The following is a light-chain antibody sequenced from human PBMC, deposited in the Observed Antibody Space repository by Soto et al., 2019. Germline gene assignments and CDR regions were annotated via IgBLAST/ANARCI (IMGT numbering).Light chain of an antibody. V-gene: IGKV1-39*01. Sequence: DIQMTQSPSSLSASVGDRVTITCRASQSISSYLNWYQEKPGKAPKLLIYAASRLQSGVPSRFNGSGSGTDLTLNISSLQPEDFATYYCQQSYRPPRTFCPGTTVDIK. CDR1: QSISSY. CDR2: AAS. CDR3: QQSYRPPRT. J-gene: IGKJ3*01.